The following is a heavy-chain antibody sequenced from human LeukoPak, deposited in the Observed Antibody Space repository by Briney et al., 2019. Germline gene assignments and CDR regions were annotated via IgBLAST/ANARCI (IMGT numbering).Heavy chain of an antibody. CDR3: ARDQEGFDY. CDR1: GYTFTSNY. J-gene: IGHJ4*02. Sequence: GASVEVSCKASGYTFTSNYIHWVRQAPGQGLEWMGMIYPRDGSTSYAQNFQGRVTVTRDTSTTTVHMELRGLRSEDTAVYYCARDQEGFDYWGQGTVLTVSS. V-gene: IGHV1-46*01. CDR2: IYPRDGST.